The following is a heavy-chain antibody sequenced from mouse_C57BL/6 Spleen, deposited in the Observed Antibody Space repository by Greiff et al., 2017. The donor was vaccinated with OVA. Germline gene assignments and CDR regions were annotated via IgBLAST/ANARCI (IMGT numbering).Heavy chain of an antibody. Sequence: VESGGGLVKPGGSLKLSCAASGFTFSDYGMHWVRQAPEKGLEWVAYISSGSSTIYYADSVKGRFTISRDNAKNTLFLQMTSLRSEETARYYCARDYYGSSRAMDYWGQGTSVTVSS. D-gene: IGHD1-1*01. V-gene: IGHV5-17*01. CDR1: GFTFSDYG. CDR2: ISSGSSTI. CDR3: ARDYYGSSRAMDY. J-gene: IGHJ4*01.